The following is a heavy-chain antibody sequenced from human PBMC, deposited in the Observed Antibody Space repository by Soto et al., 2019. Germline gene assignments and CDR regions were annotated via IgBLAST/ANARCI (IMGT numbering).Heavy chain of an antibody. Sequence: ASVKVSCKASGYTFTSYGISWVRQAPGQGLEWMGWISAYNGNTNYAQKLQGRVTMTTDTSTSTAYMELRSLRSDDTAVYYCARARFLEWLLSPPFAFDYWGQGTLVTVSS. D-gene: IGHD3-3*01. V-gene: IGHV1-18*01. CDR2: ISAYNGNT. J-gene: IGHJ4*02. CDR3: ARARFLEWLLSPPFAFDY. CDR1: GYTFTSYG.